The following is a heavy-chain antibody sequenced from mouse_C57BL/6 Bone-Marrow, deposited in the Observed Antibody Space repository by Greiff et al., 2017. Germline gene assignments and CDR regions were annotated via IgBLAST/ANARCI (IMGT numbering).Heavy chain of an antibody. CDR2: IWSGGST. D-gene: IGHD2-4*01. Sequence: VQLQQSGPGLVQPSQSLSITCTVSGFSLTSYGVHWVRQSPGKGLEWLGVIWSGGSTDYNAAFISRLSISKDNSKSQVFFKMNSLQADDTAIDYCARNLDYDDAMDYWGQGTSVTVSS. CDR3: ARNLDYDDAMDY. J-gene: IGHJ4*01. V-gene: IGHV2-2*01. CDR1: GFSLTSYG.